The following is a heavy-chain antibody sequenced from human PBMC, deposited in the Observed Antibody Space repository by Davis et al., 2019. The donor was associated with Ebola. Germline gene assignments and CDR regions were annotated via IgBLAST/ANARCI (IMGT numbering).Heavy chain of an antibody. D-gene: IGHD4-23*01. V-gene: IGHV3-30*03. J-gene: IGHJ6*04. CDR3: ARQPGGPSTLYYYYGMDV. CDR2: ITYDGRYI. Sequence: GESLKISCAASGFTFSRYGIHWVRQAPGKGLEWVAVITYDGRYIYYADSVKGRFTISRDNAKNSLYLQMNSLRAEDTALYYCARQPGGPSTLYYYYGMDVWGKGTTVTVSS. CDR1: GFTFSRYG.